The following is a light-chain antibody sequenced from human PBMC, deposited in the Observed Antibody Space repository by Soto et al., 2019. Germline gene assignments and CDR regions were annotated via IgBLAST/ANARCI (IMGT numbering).Light chain of an antibody. CDR1: QSVRNSY. V-gene: IGKV3-20*01. CDR2: GAS. CDR3: QQYGSSST. J-gene: IGKJ1*01. Sequence: EVVLIQSPGTLSLSPGERATLSCRASQSVRNSYLAWYQQKPGPAPRLLIYGASSRATGIPDRFSGSGSGTDFTLTISRLEPEDFAVYYCQQYGSSSTFGQGTKVDIK.